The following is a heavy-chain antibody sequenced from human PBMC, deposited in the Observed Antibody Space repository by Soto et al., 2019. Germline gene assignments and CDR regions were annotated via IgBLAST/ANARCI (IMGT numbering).Heavy chain of an antibody. D-gene: IGHD2-2*01. CDR1: GGSISSSSYS. Sequence: SETLSLTCSVPGGSISSSSYSWGWIRQPPGKGLEWIGTIYYSGSTHYNPSLEGRVAISADTPNNQLSLRLSSVTAADTAVYYCGRQPGHCGSTTCFGYYSVDVWGQGTTVTVSS. CDR2: IYYSGST. J-gene: IGHJ6*02. CDR3: GRQPGHCGSTTCFGYYSVDV. V-gene: IGHV4-39*01.